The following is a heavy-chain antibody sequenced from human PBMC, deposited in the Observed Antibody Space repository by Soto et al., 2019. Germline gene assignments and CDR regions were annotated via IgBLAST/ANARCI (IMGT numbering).Heavy chain of an antibody. J-gene: IGHJ4*02. CDR2: ISYEGRNK. Sequence: GSLRLSCAVSGLTFSLYGMHWVRQAPGKGLEWVAFISYEGRNKYYADSVKGRFTISRDNSKNTLSLQMNSLKTEDTAVYYCVRATCFSDSSGYTRCFDYWGQGTLVTVSS. CDR3: VRATCFSDSSGYTRCFDY. CDR1: GLTFSLYG. V-gene: IGHV3-30*03. D-gene: IGHD3-22*01.